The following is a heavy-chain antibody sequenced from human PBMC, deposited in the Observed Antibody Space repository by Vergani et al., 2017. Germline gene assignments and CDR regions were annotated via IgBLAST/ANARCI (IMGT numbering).Heavy chain of an antibody. CDR2: IGKDGINT. Sequence: QVQLVESAGGVVQPGGSLRLSCAASGFTFSIFGMHLIRQAPGKGLEWLAYIGKDGINTRYRDAVKGRFTVSRDTSKDILYLQMDSLRSEYTAIYYCAKYLRDSTDGLPDSWGPGTLVIVSS. V-gene: IGHV3-30*02. CDR1: GFTFSIFG. J-gene: IGHJ4*02. CDR3: AKYLRDSTDGLPDS. D-gene: IGHD2-21*02.